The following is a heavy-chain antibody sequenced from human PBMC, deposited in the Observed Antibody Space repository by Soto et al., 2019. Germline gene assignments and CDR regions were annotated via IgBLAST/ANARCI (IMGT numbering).Heavy chain of an antibody. CDR1: GYTFTSYY. Sequence: ASVKVSCKASGYTFTSYYMHWVRQAPGQGLEWMGIINPSGGSTSYAQKFQGRVTMTRDTSTSTVYMELSSLRSEDTAVYYCARDPDTVYSSGWYHAFDIWGQGTMVTVSS. V-gene: IGHV1-46*03. CDR3: ARDPDTVYSSGWYHAFDI. CDR2: INPSGGST. D-gene: IGHD6-19*01. J-gene: IGHJ3*02.